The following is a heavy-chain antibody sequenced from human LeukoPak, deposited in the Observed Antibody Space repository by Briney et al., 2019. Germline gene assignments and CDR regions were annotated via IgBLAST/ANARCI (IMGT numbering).Heavy chain of an antibody. CDR2: VHYSGTA. D-gene: IGHD6-19*01. J-gene: IGHJ4*02. Sequence: GSLRLSCEASGFTFSTYSMNWVRQPPGKGLEFIGHVHYSGTANYNPSLRSRVTISVDTSKNQFSLKLSSVTAADTAVYYCARGARAIAVAGLWGQGTLVTVSS. CDR3: ARGARAIAVAGL. V-gene: IGHV4-59*08. CDR1: GFTFSTYS.